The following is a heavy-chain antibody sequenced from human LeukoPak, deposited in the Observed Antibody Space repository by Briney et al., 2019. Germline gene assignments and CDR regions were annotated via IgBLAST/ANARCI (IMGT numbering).Heavy chain of an antibody. Sequence: PSETLSLTCSASGGSINTRSYFWGWIRQPPGKGLEWIGEINHSGSTNYNPSLKSRVTISVDTSKNQFSLKLSSVTAADTAVYYCARFTVGATIDYWGQGTLVTVSS. CDR2: INHSGST. D-gene: IGHD1-26*01. CDR3: ARFTVGATIDY. J-gene: IGHJ4*02. V-gene: IGHV4-39*07. CDR1: GGSINTRSYF.